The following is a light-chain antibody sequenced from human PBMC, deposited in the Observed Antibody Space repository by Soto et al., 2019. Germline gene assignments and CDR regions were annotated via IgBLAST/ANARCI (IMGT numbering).Light chain of an antibody. Sequence: DIQMTQSPSTLSASVGDRVTITCRASQSISSWLAWYQQKPGKAPKSLIYKASSLESGVPSRLSGSGSGTEFTLTLSSLQPDDFATYYCQQYSFYPFTFGGGTKVEIK. V-gene: IGKV1-5*03. CDR1: QSISSW. J-gene: IGKJ4*01. CDR2: KAS. CDR3: QQYSFYPFT.